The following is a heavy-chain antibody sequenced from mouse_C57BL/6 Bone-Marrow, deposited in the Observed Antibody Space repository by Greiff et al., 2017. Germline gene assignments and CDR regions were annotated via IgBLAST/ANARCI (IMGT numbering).Heavy chain of an antibody. J-gene: IGHJ3*01. CDR2: IDPSDSYT. V-gene: IGHV1-59*01. D-gene: IGHD1-1*02. Sequence: QVQLQQPGAELVRPGTSVKLSCKASGYTFTSYWMHWVKQRPGQGLEWIGVIDPSDSYTNYNQKFKGKATLTVDTSSSPAYMQLSSLSSEDSAVYYCARRCLYGSYSGFAYWGQGTLVTVSA. CDR1: GYTFTSYW. CDR3: ARRCLYGSYSGFAY.